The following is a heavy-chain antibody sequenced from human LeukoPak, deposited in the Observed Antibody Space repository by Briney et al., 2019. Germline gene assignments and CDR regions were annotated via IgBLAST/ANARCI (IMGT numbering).Heavy chain of an antibody. CDR1: GLTFSSYW. Sequence: GGSLRLSCAASGLTFSSYWMHWVRQAPGKGLVWVSRINTDGTITTYADSVKGRFTISRDNAKNTLYLQMNSLRAEDTAVYYCTKDLTGEVDYWGQGTLVPVSS. D-gene: IGHD7-27*01. V-gene: IGHV3-74*01. CDR2: INTDGTIT. CDR3: TKDLTGEVDY. J-gene: IGHJ4*02.